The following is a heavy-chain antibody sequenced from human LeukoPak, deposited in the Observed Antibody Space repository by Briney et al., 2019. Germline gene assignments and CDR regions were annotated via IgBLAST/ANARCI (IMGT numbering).Heavy chain of an antibody. CDR1: GFTFSSYS. Sequence: GGSLRLSCAASGFTFSSYSMNWVRQAPGKGLEWVSSISSSSSYIYYADSVKGRFTISRDNAKNSLYLQMNSLRAEDTAVYYCARDPWYRGYFDYWGQGTLVTVSS. CDR2: ISSSSSYI. CDR3: ARDPWYRGYFDY. J-gene: IGHJ4*02. V-gene: IGHV3-21*01. D-gene: IGHD6-13*01.